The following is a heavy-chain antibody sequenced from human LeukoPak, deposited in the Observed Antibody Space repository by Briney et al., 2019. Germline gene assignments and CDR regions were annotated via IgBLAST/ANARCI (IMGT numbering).Heavy chain of an antibody. CDR1: GFTFISYA. CDR3: AKDQRSSGWYLAWGY. D-gene: IGHD6-19*01. Sequence: GGSLRLSCAASGFTFISYAMSWVRQAPGKGLEWVSAISGSGGSTYYADSVKGRFTISRDNSKNTLYLQMNSLRAEDTAVYYCAKDQRSSGWYLAWGYWGQGTLVTVSS. V-gene: IGHV3-23*01. CDR2: ISGSGGST. J-gene: IGHJ4*02.